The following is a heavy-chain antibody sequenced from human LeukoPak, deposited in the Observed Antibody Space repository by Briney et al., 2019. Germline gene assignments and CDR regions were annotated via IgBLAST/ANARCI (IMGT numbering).Heavy chain of an antibody. Sequence: SETLSLTCTVSGGSISSGDNYWSWIRQPPGKGLEWIGYIYSRGSTYSNPSLKSRVTISVDTSKAQFSLKVSSVTDADTAVYYCARVSARYFDYWGHGTLVPVSS. D-gene: IGHD2/OR15-2a*01. J-gene: IGHJ4*01. CDR3: ARVSARYFDY. CDR2: IYSRGST. CDR1: GGSISSGDNY. V-gene: IGHV4-30-4*01.